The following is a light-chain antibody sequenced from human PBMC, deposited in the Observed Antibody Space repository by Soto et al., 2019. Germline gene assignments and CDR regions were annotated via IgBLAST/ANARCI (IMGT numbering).Light chain of an antibody. J-gene: IGKJ4*01. CDR1: QSVSSN. V-gene: IGKV3-15*01. Sequence: EIVMTQSPATLSVSPGERATLSCRASQSVSSNLAWYQQKPGQAPRLLISGASTRATGIPARFSGSGSGTEFTLAISSLQSEDFGVYYCQEYNNWPLTFGGGTKVDIK. CDR2: GAS. CDR3: QEYNNWPLT.